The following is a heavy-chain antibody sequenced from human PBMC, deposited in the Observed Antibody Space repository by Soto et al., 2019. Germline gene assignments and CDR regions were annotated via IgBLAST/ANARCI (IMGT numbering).Heavy chain of an antibody. D-gene: IGHD6-13*01. CDR1: GFTYSNYA. CDR2: ISGSGDST. CDR3: AKKTILSAGGYNWFDP. Sequence: GGSLRLSCVASGFTYSNYAMTWVRQAPGKGLEWVSVISGSGDSTHYAGSVEGRFTISRDNSKNTLYLQMNSLRAEDTAIYYCAKKTILSAGGYNWFDPWGQGTLVTVSS. V-gene: IGHV3-23*01. J-gene: IGHJ5*02.